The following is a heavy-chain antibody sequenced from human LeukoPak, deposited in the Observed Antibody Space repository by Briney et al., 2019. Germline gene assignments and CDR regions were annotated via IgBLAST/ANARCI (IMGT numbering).Heavy chain of an antibody. CDR1: GGSISSYY. D-gene: IGHD3-22*01. V-gene: IGHV4-4*09. CDR3: ARGQIDYDSSAYDY. CDR2: IYTSGST. J-gene: IGHJ4*02. Sequence: SETLSLTCTVSGGSISSYYWSWIRQPPGKGLEWIGYIYTSGSTNYNPSLKSRVTISVDTSKNQFSLKLSSVTAADTAVYYCARGQIDYDSSAYDYWGQGTLVTVSS.